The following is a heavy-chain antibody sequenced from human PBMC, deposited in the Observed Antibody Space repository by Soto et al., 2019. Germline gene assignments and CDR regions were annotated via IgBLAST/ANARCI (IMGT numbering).Heavy chain of an antibody. J-gene: IGHJ6*02. CDR2: ISSSGSTI. V-gene: IGHV3-11*01. CDR1: GFTFSDYY. CDR3: ARDGYYDSSGYYPYYYGMDV. D-gene: IGHD3-22*01. Sequence: QVQLVESGGGLVKPGGSLRLSCAASGFTFSDYYMSWIRQAPGKGLEWVSYISSSGSTIYYADSVKGRFTISRDNAKNSLYLQMNSPRAEDTAVYYCARDGYYDSSGYYPYYYGMDVWGQGTTVTVSS.